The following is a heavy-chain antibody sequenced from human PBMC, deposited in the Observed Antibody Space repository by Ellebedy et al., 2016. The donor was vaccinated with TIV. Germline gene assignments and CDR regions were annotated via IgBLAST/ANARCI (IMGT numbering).Heavy chain of an antibody. Sequence: ASVKVSCXSSGGTFISHAFTWVRLAPGQGLEWVGGIIPLYGAAHYAQNFNGRVTITADESTSTLYMELSSLTSDDTAVYYCARGSSNWLPRDWGQGTLVTVSS. CDR3: ARGSSNWLPRD. D-gene: IGHD2-2*01. J-gene: IGHJ4*02. V-gene: IGHV1-69*13. CDR1: GGTFISHA. CDR2: IIPLYGAA.